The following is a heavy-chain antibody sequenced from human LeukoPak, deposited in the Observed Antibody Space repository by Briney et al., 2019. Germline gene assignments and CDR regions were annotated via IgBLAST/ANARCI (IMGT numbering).Heavy chain of an antibody. V-gene: IGHV3-23*01. Sequence: GGSLRLSCAASGFTFSTYPMSWVRQAPGKGLEWVSAISGSGGSTSYADSVQGRFTISRDNSENTLYLQMNSLRVEDTAVYYCAKSQEDDSSGYYYSNFDYWGQGTLVTVSS. J-gene: IGHJ4*02. CDR1: GFTFSTYP. CDR2: ISGSGGST. D-gene: IGHD3-22*01. CDR3: AKSQEDDSSGYYYSNFDY.